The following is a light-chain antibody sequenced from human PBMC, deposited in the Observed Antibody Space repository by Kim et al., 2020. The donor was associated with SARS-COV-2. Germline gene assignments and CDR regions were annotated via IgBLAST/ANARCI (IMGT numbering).Light chain of an antibody. J-gene: IGLJ2*01. CDR2: DVS. V-gene: IGLV2-11*01. CDR3: CSYAGSYTLGV. Sequence: QSALTQPRSVSGSPGQSVTISCTGTSSDVGGYNYVSWYQQHPGKAPKLMIYDVSKRPSGVPDRFSGSKSGNTASLTISGLQAEDEADYYCCSYAGSYTLGVFGGGTQLTV. CDR1: SSDVGGYNY.